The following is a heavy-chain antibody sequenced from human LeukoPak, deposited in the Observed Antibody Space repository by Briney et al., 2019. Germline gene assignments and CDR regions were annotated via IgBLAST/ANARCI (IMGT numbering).Heavy chain of an antibody. D-gene: IGHD5-12*01. CDR2: ISYDGGDK. J-gene: IGHJ4*02. CDR3: AKFYGGYLTDY. Sequence: PGGSLRLSCAASGFTFSSYAMHWVRQAPGKGLEWVAVISYDGGDKYYADSVKGRFTISRDNSKNTLYLQMNSLRAEDTAVYYCAKFYGGYLTDYWGQGTLVTVSS. V-gene: IGHV3-30*04. CDR1: GFTFSSYA.